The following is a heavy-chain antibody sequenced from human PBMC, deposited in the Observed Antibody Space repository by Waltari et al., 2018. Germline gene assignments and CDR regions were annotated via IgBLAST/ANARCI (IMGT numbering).Heavy chain of an antibody. Sequence: EVQLVASGGGLVQPGRSLRLSCAASGFTFEEYAIHWVRQAPGKGLGWVAGITWNGGAIEYADSVKGRFTISRDNAKNSLFLQMNSLRPEDTALYYCAKDDLRFGKYYFYYMDVWGKGTTVTVSS. CDR2: ITWNGGAI. CDR1: GFTFEEYA. CDR3: AKDDLRFGKYYFYYMDV. J-gene: IGHJ6*03. D-gene: IGHD3-10*01. V-gene: IGHV3-9*01.